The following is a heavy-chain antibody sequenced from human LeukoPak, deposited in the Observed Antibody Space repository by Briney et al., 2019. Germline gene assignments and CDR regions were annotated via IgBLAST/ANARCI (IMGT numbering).Heavy chain of an antibody. CDR3: ARVAERYCSGGSCYGNWFDP. J-gene: IGHJ5*02. CDR2: INPNSGAT. CDR1: GYTFTGYY. Sequence: ASVKVSCKASGYTFTGYYMHWVRQAPGQGLEWMGRINPNSGATNYAQKFQDRVTMTRDTSNNTAYMELSRLRYDDTTVYYCARVAERYCSGGSCYGNWFDPWGQGTLVTVSS. V-gene: IGHV1-2*06. D-gene: IGHD2-15*01.